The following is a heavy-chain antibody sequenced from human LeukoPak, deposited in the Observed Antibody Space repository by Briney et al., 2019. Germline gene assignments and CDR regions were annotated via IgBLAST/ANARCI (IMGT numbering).Heavy chain of an antibody. D-gene: IGHD1-26*01. V-gene: IGHV4-4*02. J-gene: IGHJ4*02. Sequence: SETLSLTCSVSVGSISSSNWRSWVRQPPGQGLEWIGEISLTGRTNYNPSLNGRVTISLDESSNQLSLNLTSVSAATTAIYMSARERGAVCPFAYWGEGTLVIVPS. CDR3: ARERGAVCPFAY. CDR1: VGSISSSNW. CDR2: ISLTGRT.